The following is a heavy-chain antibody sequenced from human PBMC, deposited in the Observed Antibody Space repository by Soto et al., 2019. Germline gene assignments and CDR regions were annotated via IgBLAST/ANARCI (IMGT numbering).Heavy chain of an antibody. J-gene: IGHJ5*02. D-gene: IGHD2-15*01. CDR2: INTGNGNT. Sequence: VKVSCKASAYRFTTYAILWVPQTPGQRLEWMGWINTGNGNTKHSQKFQGRVTNTRDTSTSTAYMELTSLTSEDTALYYCARNVGGGGTYWFGLWGQGTLVTVSS. V-gene: IGHV1-3*04. CDR3: ARNVGGGGTYWFGL. CDR1: AYRFTTYA.